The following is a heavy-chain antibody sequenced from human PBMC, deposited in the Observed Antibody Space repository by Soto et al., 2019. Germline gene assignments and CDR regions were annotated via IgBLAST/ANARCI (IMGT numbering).Heavy chain of an antibody. CDR1: GFTFSSYG. D-gene: IGHD2-21*02. CDR3: ANVPVGVTSPKSNFDY. J-gene: IGHJ4*02. V-gene: IGHV3-30*18. Sequence: PGGSLRLSCAASGFTFSSYGMHWVRQAPGKGLEWVAVISYDGSNKYYADSVKGRFTISRDNSKNTLYLQMNSLRAEDTAVYYCANVPVGVTSPKSNFDYWGQGTLVTVSS. CDR2: ISYDGSNK.